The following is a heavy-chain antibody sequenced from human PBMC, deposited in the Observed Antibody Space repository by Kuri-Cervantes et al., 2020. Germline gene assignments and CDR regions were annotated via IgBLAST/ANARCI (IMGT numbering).Heavy chain of an antibody. D-gene: IGHD3-22*01. V-gene: IGHV3-7*01. CDR2: IKQDGSEK. J-gene: IGHJ5*02. CDR1: GFTFSSYW. Sequence: GGSLRLSCAASGFTFSSYWMSWVRQAPGKGLEWVANIKQDGSEKYYVDSVKGRFTISRDNAKNSLYLQMNSLRAEDTAVYYCARDPYYKNYDSSGYSNWFDPWGQGTLVTVSS. CDR3: ARDPYYKNYDSSGYSNWFDP.